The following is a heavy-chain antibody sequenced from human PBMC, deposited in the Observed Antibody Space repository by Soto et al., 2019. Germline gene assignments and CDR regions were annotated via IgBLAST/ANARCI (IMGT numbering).Heavy chain of an antibody. D-gene: IGHD3-16*01. Sequence: VGSLRLSCAVSGFTFSRNAMSWVRQAPGKGLEWVSGTTGNSALTYYADSVKGRFIISRDNSKKTLYLQMNTLSADDTAVYYCAKNRDYDYDAFDAWGQGTVVTVSS. J-gene: IGHJ3*01. CDR2: TTGNSALT. CDR1: GFTFSRNA. V-gene: IGHV3-23*01. CDR3: AKNRDYDYDAFDA.